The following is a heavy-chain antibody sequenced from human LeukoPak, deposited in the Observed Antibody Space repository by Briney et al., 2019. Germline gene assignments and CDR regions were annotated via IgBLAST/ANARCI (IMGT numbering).Heavy chain of an antibody. D-gene: IGHD3-22*01. Sequence: SETLSLTCTVCGGSISSYYWSWIRQPPGKGLEWIGYIYYSGSTNYNPSLKSRVTISVDTSKNQFSLKLSSVTAANTAVYYWARDRVYYDSSGQNDAFDIWGQGTMVTVSS. J-gene: IGHJ3*02. CDR2: IYYSGST. V-gene: IGHV4-59*01. CDR1: GGSISSYY. CDR3: ARDRVYYDSSGQNDAFDI.